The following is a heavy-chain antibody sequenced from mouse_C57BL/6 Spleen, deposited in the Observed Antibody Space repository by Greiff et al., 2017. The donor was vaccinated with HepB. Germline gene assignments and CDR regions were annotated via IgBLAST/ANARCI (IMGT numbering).Heavy chain of an antibody. CDR3: ARSDYDYFDY. CDR1: GYTFTDYY. CDR2: INPNNGGT. Sequence: VQLQQSGPELVKPGASVKISCKASGYTFTDYYMNWVKQSHGKSLEWIGDINPNNGGTSYNQKFKGKATLTVDKSSSTAYMELRSLTSEDSAVYNCARSDYDYFDYWGQGTTLTVSS. D-gene: IGHD2-4*01. J-gene: IGHJ2*01. V-gene: IGHV1-26*01.